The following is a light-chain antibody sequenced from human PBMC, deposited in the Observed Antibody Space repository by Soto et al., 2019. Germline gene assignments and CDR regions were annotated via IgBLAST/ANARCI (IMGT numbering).Light chain of an antibody. CDR1: QSVSSSY. J-gene: IGKJ1*01. CDR2: GAS. Sequence: EIVLTQSPGTLSLSPGDIATLSCRASQSVSSSYLAWYQQKPGQAPRLIIYGASSRATGIPDRFSGSWSGTDCTLTISRLEPEDVAVYYCQQYGSSPWTFGQGTKVDIK. V-gene: IGKV3-20*01. CDR3: QQYGSSPWT.